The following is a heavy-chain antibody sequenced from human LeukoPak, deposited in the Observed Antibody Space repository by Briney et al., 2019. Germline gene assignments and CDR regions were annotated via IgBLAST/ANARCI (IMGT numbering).Heavy chain of an antibody. CDR1: GFTFSIYS. D-gene: IGHD5-24*01. J-gene: IGHJ6*03. CDR2: ISDSSSAI. CDR3: GRPRRQDTPYHCIDV. Sequence: QPGGSLRLSCAASGFTFSIYSMTWVRQTPGKGPEWVSYISDSSSAIYYADSVEGRFTISRDNDKNSLYLQMNSLRAEDTAVYYCGRPRRQDTPYHCIDVWGKGTTVIVSS. V-gene: IGHV3-48*04.